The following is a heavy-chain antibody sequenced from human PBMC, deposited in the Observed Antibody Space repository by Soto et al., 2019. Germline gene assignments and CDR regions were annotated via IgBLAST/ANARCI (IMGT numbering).Heavy chain of an antibody. CDR1: GFTFSSYS. CDR3: ARSTPGYDFWSGYLYYYYYYMDV. J-gene: IGHJ6*03. V-gene: IGHV3-48*01. Sequence: EVQLVESGGGLVQPGGSLRLSCAASGFTFSSYSMNWVRQAPGKGLEWVSYISSSSSTIYYADSVKGRFTISRDNAKNSLYLQMNSLGAEDTAVYYCARSTPGYDFWSGYLYYYYYYMDVWGKGTTVTVSS. CDR2: ISSSSSTI. D-gene: IGHD3-3*01.